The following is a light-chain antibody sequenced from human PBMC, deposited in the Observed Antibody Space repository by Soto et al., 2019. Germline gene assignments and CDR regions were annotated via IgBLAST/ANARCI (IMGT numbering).Light chain of an antibody. CDR1: QDITNY. J-gene: IGKJ5*01. CDR3: QQLFDSPIT. V-gene: IGKV1-9*01. CDR2: AAS. Sequence: VQMTQSPSSLSASVGDRVTITCQASQDITNYLHWFQQKPGKAPKLLIYAASTLESGVPSRFSATVSGTEFSPTITSLQPEDFATYYCQQLFDSPITFGQGTRLEIK.